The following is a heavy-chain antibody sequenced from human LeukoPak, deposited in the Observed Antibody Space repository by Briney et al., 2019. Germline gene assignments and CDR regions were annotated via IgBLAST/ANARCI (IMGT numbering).Heavy chain of an antibody. CDR2: IRSKANSYAT. Sequence: GGSLRLSYAASGFSFSGSATHWVRQASGKGLEWVGRIRSKANSYATTYAASVKGRFTISRDDSKSAAYLQMTSLKTEDTAVYFCTGSYYDSSGYYFRPFDIWGQGTMVTVSS. CDR1: GFSFSGSA. V-gene: IGHV3-73*01. D-gene: IGHD3-22*01. CDR3: TGSYYDSSGYYFRPFDI. J-gene: IGHJ3*02.